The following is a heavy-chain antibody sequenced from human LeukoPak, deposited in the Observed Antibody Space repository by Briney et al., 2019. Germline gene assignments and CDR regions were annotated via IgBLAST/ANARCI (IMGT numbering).Heavy chain of an antibody. CDR2: ISGSGGST. V-gene: IGHV3-23*01. Sequence: PGGSLRLSCAASGFTFSSYAMSWVRQAPGKGLEWVSSISGSGGSTYYADSVKGRFTISRDNSKNTLYLQMNSLRAEDTAVYYCVKDRVAYRGSYRFDYWGQGTLVTVSS. D-gene: IGHD3-16*02. J-gene: IGHJ4*02. CDR3: VKDRVAYRGSYRFDY. CDR1: GFTFSSYA.